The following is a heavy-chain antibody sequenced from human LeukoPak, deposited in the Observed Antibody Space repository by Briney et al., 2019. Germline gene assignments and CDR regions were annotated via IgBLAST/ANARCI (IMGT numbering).Heavy chain of an antibody. V-gene: IGHV1-18*04. CDR3: ARASKGDNAKDH. CDR1: GYTFSSHG. Sequence: ASVKVSCKASGYTFSSHGISWVRQAPGQGPEWMGWISGYNGYTNYAEKFQARVTMTRDTSTSTAYMELRSLRSDDTAIYYCARASKGDNAKDHWGQGTLVTVSS. CDR2: ISGYNGYT. J-gene: IGHJ4*02. D-gene: IGHD3-16*01.